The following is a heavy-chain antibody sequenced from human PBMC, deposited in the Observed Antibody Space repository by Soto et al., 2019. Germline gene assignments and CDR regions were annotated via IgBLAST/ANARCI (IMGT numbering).Heavy chain of an antibody. CDR2: MNPNSGET. D-gene: IGHD2-2*01. V-gene: IGHV1-8*03. CDR1: GYTFNDYE. CDR3: ARSAMPARPRWYNWFDP. Sequence: QEQLVQSAAAVKKPGASVKVSCMTSGYTFNDYEINWVRQATGQGLEWIGWMNPNSGETGYPQRFQGRVTIPTSSSLSTAYLELSSLTSDDTAVYYCARSAMPARPRWYNWFDPWGQGTLVTVAS. J-gene: IGHJ5*02.